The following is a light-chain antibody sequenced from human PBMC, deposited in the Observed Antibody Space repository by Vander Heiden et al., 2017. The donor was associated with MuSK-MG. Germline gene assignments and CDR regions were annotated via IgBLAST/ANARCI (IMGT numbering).Light chain of an antibody. V-gene: IGKV3-11*01. Sequence: VLTQSPSTLSLSPGERATLSCRASQSVSSHLAWYQQKPGQAPRLLIYDASNRATGVPSRFSGSGSGTDFTLTISSLEPEDFAVYFCQHRSNWPLTFGGGTKVEIK. CDR3: QHRSNWPLT. J-gene: IGKJ4*01. CDR2: DAS. CDR1: QSVSSH.